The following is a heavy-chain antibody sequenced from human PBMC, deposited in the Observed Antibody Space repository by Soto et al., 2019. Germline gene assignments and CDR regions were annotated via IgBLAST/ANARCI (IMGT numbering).Heavy chain of an antibody. CDR3: ARAGYSYGQFAYYSGMDV. CDR2: ISSSGSTI. D-gene: IGHD5-18*01. CDR1: GFTFSSYE. V-gene: IGHV3-48*03. Sequence: PGGSLRLSCAASGFTFSSYEMNWVRQAPGKGLEWVSYISSSGSTIYYANSVKGRFTISRDNAKNSLYLQMNSLRAEDTAVYYCARAGYSYGQFAYYSGMDVWGQGTTVTVSS. J-gene: IGHJ6*02.